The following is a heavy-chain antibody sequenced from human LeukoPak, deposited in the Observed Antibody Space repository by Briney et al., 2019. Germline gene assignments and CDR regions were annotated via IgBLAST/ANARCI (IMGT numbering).Heavy chain of an antibody. Sequence: SQTLSLTCAVSGGSISSGGYSWGWIRQPPGTGLEWIGYIYHSGSTYYNPSLKSRVTISVDRSKNQFSLKLSSVTAADTAVYYCARGEYYYDSSGYYKNWFDPWGQGTLVTVSS. J-gene: IGHJ5*02. V-gene: IGHV4-30-2*01. CDR3: ARGEYYYDSSGYYKNWFDP. CDR1: GGSISSGGYS. CDR2: IYHSGST. D-gene: IGHD3-22*01.